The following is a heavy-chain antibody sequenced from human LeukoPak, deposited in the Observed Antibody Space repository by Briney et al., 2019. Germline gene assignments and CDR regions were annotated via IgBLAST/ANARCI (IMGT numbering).Heavy chain of an antibody. CDR2: IYYSGST. CDR3: ARRGYCSSTSCYIFDY. J-gene: IGHJ4*02. V-gene: IGHV4-59*08. Sequence: PSETLSLTCTVSGGSISSYYWSWIRRPPGKGLEWIGYIYYSGSTNYNPSLKSRVTISVDTSKNQFSLKLSSVTAADTAVYYCARRGYCSSTSCYIFDYWGQGTLVTVSS. CDR1: GGSISSYY. D-gene: IGHD2-2*01.